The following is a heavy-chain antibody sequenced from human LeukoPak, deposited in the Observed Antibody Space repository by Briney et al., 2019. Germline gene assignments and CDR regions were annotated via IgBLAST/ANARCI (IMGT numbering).Heavy chain of an antibody. D-gene: IGHD2-2*01. J-gene: IGHJ4*02. CDR2: ISGSGGST. V-gene: IGHV3-23*01. CDR1: GFTFSSYA. CDR3: AKDLPTCSSTSCFAFDY. Sequence: GGSLRLSCAASGFTFSSYAMSWVRQAPGKGLEWVSAISGSGGSTYYADSVKGRFTISGDNSKNTLYLQMNSLRAEDTAVYYCAKDLPTCSSTSCFAFDYWGQGILVTVSS.